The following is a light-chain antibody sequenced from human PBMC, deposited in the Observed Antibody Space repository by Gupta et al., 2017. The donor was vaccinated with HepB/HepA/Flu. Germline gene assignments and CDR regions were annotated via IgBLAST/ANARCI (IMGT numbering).Light chain of an antibody. CDR3: QQYGSSPAYT. CDR1: QSVSSSY. V-gene: IGKV3-20*01. Sequence: TQSAGTLSSSPGERATLSCRASQSVSSSYLAWYQQKPGQAPRLLIYGASSRATGIPDRFSGSGSGTDFTLTISRLEPEDFAVYYCQQYGSSPAYTFGQGTKLEIK. J-gene: IGKJ2*01. CDR2: GAS.